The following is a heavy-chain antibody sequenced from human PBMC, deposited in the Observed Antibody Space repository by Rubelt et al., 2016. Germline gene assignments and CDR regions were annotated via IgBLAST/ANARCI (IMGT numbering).Heavy chain of an antibody. CDR3: TRDQGSGLGGGWDS. D-gene: IGHD6-19*01. V-gene: IGHV3-23*01. Sequence: RLSCAASGFTFTNYAMSWVRQAPGKGLDWVAAVTSGGSTYYADSVKGRFTISRDNSRNTLFLQMNSLKTEDTAVYYCTRDQGSGLGGGWDSWGQGTLVTVSS. CDR2: VTSGGST. J-gene: IGHJ4*02. CDR1: GFTFTNYA.